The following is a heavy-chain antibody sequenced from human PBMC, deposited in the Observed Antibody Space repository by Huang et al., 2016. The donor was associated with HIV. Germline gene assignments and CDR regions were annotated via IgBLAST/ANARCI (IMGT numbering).Heavy chain of an antibody. Sequence: QLHLQQSGPGLVRPSETLSLICTVSGGSITSSNHSWGWIRQTPGKGLEWIVNFYVCGDAYDTPSLKNRVSISIDTAKSQFSLRLSSVIATDTAVYYCASGEYGKNAYDIWGQGTVVTVSA. J-gene: IGHJ3*02. CDR1: GGSITSSNHS. CDR2: FYVCGDA. D-gene: IGHD2-2*01. CDR3: ASGEYGKNAYDI. V-gene: IGHV4-39*01.